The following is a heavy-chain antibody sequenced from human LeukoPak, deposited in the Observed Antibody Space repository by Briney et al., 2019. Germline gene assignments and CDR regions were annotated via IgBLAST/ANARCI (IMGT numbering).Heavy chain of an antibody. CDR3: ARVWFDGFLPTNNWFDP. Sequence: SETLSLTCAVYGGSFSGYYWSWIRQPPGKGLEWIGEINHSGSTNYNPSLKSRVTISVDTSKKQFSLKLSSVTAADTAIYYCARVWFDGFLPTNNWFDPWGQGTLVTVSS. J-gene: IGHJ5*02. V-gene: IGHV4-34*01. D-gene: IGHD3-9*01. CDR2: INHSGST. CDR1: GGSFSGYY.